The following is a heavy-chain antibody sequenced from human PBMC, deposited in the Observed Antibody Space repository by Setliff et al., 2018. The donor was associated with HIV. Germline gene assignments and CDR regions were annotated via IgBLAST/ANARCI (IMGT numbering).Heavy chain of an antibody. D-gene: IGHD3-10*01. Sequence: SVKVSCKASGGTFSNYAISWVRQAPGQGLEWMGGIIPIFGSTKYAQKFQGRVTITADESTSTADMELSSLRSDDTAVYYCARDDHYYDSGSYYSDWYFDLWGRGTLGTVS. CDR1: GGTFSNYA. J-gene: IGHJ2*01. V-gene: IGHV1-69*13. CDR3: ARDDHYYDSGSYYSDWYFDL. CDR2: IIPIFGST.